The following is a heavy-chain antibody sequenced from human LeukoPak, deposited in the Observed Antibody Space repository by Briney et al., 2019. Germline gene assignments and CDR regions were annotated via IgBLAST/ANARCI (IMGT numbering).Heavy chain of an antibody. Sequence: PGGSLRLSFAAPGFTFSSYTMSWVRQAPGKGLERVSGISGRSDSIYYADSVEGRFTISRDYSKSTVDLQMNSLRAEDTAVYYCAREKWERHHCGVDVWGQGTTVTVSS. CDR2: ISGRSDSI. D-gene: IGHD1-26*01. CDR3: AREKWERHHCGVDV. CDR1: GFTFSSYT. V-gene: IGHV3-23*01. J-gene: IGHJ6*02.